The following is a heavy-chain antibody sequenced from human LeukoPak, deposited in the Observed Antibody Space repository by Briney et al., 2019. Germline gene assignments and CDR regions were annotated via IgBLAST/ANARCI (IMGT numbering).Heavy chain of an antibody. D-gene: IGHD5-12*01. CDR3: ARVSGYLIDY. CDR2: ISYSGST. CDR1: GGYISSYY. J-gene: IGHJ4*02. V-gene: IGHV4-59*01. Sequence: SETLSLTCTVSGGYISSYYWSWIRQPPGKGLEWIGYISYSGSTNYNPSLKSRVTISVDTSKNQFSLKLSSVTAADTAVYYCARVSGYLIDYWGQGTLVTVSS.